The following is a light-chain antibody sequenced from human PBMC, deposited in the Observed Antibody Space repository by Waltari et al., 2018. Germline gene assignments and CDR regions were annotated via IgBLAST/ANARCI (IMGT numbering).Light chain of an antibody. J-gene: IGKJ1*01. V-gene: IGKV3-20*01. CDR1: QNVGTY. CDR2: HAS. CDR3: QNHERLPAM. Sequence: EIVLTQSPGTLSFSPGERATLSCRASQNVGTYLAWYQQKPGQAPRLLIYHASSRATGIPDRFSGSGSGTDFSLTISRLETEDFAVYYCQNHERLPAMFGQGTNVEIK.